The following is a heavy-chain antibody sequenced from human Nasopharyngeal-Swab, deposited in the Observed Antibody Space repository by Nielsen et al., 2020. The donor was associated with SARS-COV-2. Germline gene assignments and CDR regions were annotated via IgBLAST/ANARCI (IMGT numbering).Heavy chain of an antibody. CDR3: AKDRFTGGQSPFDS. CDR2: ISAYNGNT. D-gene: IGHD4-23*01. J-gene: IGHJ4*02. V-gene: IGHV1-18*01. CDR1: GYTFTNFD. Sequence: ASVKVSCKASGYTFTNFDITWVRQAPGQGLEWMGRISAYNGNTNYGQNFQGRVTMTTDTSTTTAYIEVTSLRPDDTAVYYCAKDRFTGGQSPFDSWGQGTLVTVSS.